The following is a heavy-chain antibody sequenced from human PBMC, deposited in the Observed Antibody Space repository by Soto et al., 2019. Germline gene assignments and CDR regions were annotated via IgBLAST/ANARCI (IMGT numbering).Heavy chain of an antibody. CDR3: ARDDFWSGYYSWPMDV. Sequence: QVQLVQSGAEVKKPGSSVKVSCKASGGTFSSYAISWVRQAPGQGLEWMGGIIPILGTANYAQKFQGRVTITADDSTSTAYMELSSLRSEDTAVYYCARDDFWSGYYSWPMDVWGQGTTVTVSS. D-gene: IGHD3-3*01. J-gene: IGHJ6*02. CDR1: GGTFSSYA. CDR2: IIPILGTA. V-gene: IGHV1-69*01.